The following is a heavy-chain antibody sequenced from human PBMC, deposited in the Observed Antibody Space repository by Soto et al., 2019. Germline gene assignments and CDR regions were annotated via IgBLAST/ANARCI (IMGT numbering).Heavy chain of an antibody. V-gene: IGHV4-59*08. Sequence: QVQLQESGPGLVKPSETLSLTCTVSGGSISSYYWSWIRQPPGKGLEWIGYIYYSGCTNYNPSLKSRVTISVDTSKNQFSLKLSSVTAADTAVYYCARHGPIAAAGTVFDYWGQGTLVTVSS. D-gene: IGHD6-13*01. CDR2: IYYSGCT. CDR3: ARHGPIAAAGTVFDY. CDR1: GGSISSYY. J-gene: IGHJ4*02.